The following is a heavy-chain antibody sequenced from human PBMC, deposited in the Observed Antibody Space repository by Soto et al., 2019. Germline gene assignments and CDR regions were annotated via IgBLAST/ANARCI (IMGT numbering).Heavy chain of an antibody. CDR1: GVSLTSGNW. V-gene: IGHV4-4*02. CDR3: ARLVYDTRLNYMYFDF. J-gene: IGHJ4*02. Sequence: SETLSLTCAVSGVSLTSGNWWTWVRQSPQRGLEYIGEIFHDGTANYYPSFERRVAMSVDTSRNQFSLKLTSATAADTAVYFCARLVYDTRLNYMYFDFWGPGTLVTVSS. D-gene: IGHD3-10*01. CDR2: IFHDGTA.